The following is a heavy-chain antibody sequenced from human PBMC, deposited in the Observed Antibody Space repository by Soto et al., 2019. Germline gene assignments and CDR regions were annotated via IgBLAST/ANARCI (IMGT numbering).Heavy chain of an antibody. J-gene: IGHJ4*02. CDR2: ISHDGSNK. V-gene: IGHV3-30*18. Sequence: QVQLVESGGGVVQPGRSLRLSCTASRFTFSSYGMHWVRQAPGKGLEWVAVISHDGSNKYYADSVKGRFTISRDNSKNTLYLQMNSLRAEDTAVYYCAKDDNYDYVWGTYRSLYFDYWGRETLVTVSS. CDR3: AKDDNYDYVWGTYRSLYFDY. D-gene: IGHD3-16*02. CDR1: RFTFSSYG.